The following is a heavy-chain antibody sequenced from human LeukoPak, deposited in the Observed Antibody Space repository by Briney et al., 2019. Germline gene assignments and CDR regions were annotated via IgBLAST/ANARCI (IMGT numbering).Heavy chain of an antibody. CDR1: GFAFSTNA. CDR2: ISNSDGST. Sequence: GGSLRLSCAAYGFAFSTNAIHWVRQAPGKGLEWVSTISNSDGSTYYADSVKGRFTISRDNSENTLYLQMNSLRAEDTAVYYCAKATGYLLWGQGTLVTVSS. J-gene: IGHJ4*02. D-gene: IGHD1-14*01. V-gene: IGHV3-23*01. CDR3: AKATGYLL.